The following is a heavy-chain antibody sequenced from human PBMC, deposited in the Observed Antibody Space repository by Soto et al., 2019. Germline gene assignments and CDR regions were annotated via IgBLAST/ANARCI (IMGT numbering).Heavy chain of an antibody. CDR2: IYHSGST. D-gene: IGHD3-3*01. V-gene: IGHV4-38-2*02. CDR1: GCSISSGYY. J-gene: IGHJ5*02. Sequence: ECLSLTCSVSGCSISSGYYWCWIRQPPGKGLEWIVSIYHSGSTYYNPSLKIRVTISVDASKNQFSLKLSSVTAADTAVYYCARDLMPPGYYDFWSGYYASNWFDPWGQGTMVTVS. CDR3: ARDLMPPGYYDFWSGYYASNWFDP.